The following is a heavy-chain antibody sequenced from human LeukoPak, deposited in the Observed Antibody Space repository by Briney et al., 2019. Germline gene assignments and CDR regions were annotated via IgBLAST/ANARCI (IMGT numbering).Heavy chain of an antibody. D-gene: IGHD3-22*01. J-gene: IGHJ4*02. Sequence: GESLRLSCAASGFTFSNAWMSWARQAPGKGLEWVGRIKSIADGGTADYASPLQGRFTISRDDSTSTLYLQLNSLNTEDTAVYFCTTFRTARNYDINGCYCSWGQGTLVTVSS. V-gene: IGHV3-15*01. CDR1: GFTFSNAW. CDR3: TTFRTARNYDINGCYCS. CDR2: IKSIADGGTA.